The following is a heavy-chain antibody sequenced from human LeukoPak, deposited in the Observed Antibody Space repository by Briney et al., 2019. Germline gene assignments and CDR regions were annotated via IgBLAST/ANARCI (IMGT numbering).Heavy chain of an antibody. CDR2: IYYSGST. V-gene: IGHV4-59*08. D-gene: IGHD6-19*01. CDR3: ARGQLAVAGSEYFQH. Sequence: PSETLSLTCTVSGGSISSYYRSWIRQPPGKGLEWIGYIYYSGSTNYNPSLKSRVTISVDTSKNQFSLKLSSVTAADTAVYYCARGQLAVAGSEYFQHWGQGTLVTVSS. CDR1: GGSISSYY. J-gene: IGHJ1*01.